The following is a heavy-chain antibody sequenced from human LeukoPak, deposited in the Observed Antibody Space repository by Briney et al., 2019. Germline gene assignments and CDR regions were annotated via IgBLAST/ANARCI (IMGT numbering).Heavy chain of an antibody. Sequence: SETLSLTCTVSGGSINNGGYYWSWIRQHPGKGLEWIGYIYYSGSSYYNPSLRSRVTISVDTSKNHFSLKLSSVTAADTAVYYCARNRNGYNSFDYWGQGTLVTVSS. J-gene: IGHJ4*02. CDR2: IYYSGSS. CDR1: GGSINNGGYY. V-gene: IGHV4-31*03. D-gene: IGHD5-24*01. CDR3: ARNRNGYNSFDY.